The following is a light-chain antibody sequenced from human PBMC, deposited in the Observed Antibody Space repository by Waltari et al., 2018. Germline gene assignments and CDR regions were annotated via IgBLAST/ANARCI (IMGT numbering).Light chain of an antibody. CDR3: QQHYSTPPT. Sequence: DIVMTQSPDSLAVSLGERAAINCKSSQSVLSNSNNKNYLAWYQQKPGQPPKLLISWASTRESGVPDRCRGSGSGTDFTLTISSLQAEDVAAYYCQQHYSTPPTFGQGTKVEIK. CDR1: QSVLSNSNNKNY. CDR2: WAS. J-gene: IGKJ1*01. V-gene: IGKV4-1*01.